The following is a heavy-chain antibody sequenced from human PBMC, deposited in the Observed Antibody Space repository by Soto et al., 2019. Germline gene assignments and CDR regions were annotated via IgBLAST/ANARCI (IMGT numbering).Heavy chain of an antibody. J-gene: IGHJ6*02. V-gene: IGHV1-46*01. CDR1: GYTFTSYY. CDR2: IHPSGGST. Sequence: AAVKVSCKASGYTFTSYYMHWVRQAPGQGLEWMGIIHPSGGSTSYAQKFQGRVTMTRDTSTSTVYMELSSLRSDDTTEYYCARAPIAARPYYYYGMDVWGQGTTVTVS. D-gene: IGHD6-6*01. CDR3: ARAPIAARPYYYYGMDV.